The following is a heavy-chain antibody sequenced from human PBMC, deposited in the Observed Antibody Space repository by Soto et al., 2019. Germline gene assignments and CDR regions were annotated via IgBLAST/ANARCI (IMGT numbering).Heavy chain of an antibody. CDR3: AKDPGIAVAGNGAWFDP. J-gene: IGHJ5*02. CDR1: GFTFSSYG. CDR2: ISYDGSNK. Sequence: LRLSCAASGFTFSSYGMHWVRQAPGRGLEWVAVISYDGSNKYYADSVKGRFTISRDNSKNTLYLQMNSLRAEDTAVYYCAKDPGIAVAGNGAWFDPWGQGTLVTVSS. D-gene: IGHD6-19*01. V-gene: IGHV3-30*18.